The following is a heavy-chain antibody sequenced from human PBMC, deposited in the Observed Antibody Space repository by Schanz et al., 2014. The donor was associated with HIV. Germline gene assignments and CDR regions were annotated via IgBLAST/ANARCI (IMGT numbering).Heavy chain of an antibody. CDR3: ARAPPRDSSGYYPFDY. Sequence: QVRLVQSGAEVKKPGSSVKVSCTASGGTFSSFVISWVRQARGQGLEWMGWISPDSGATDYAQNFQGRVTMTRHTSMTTVYMDLSRVTSDDTALYFCARAPPRDSSGYYPFDYWGQGTLVTVSS. V-gene: IGHV1-2*02. CDR2: ISPDSGAT. CDR1: GGTFSSFV. J-gene: IGHJ4*02. D-gene: IGHD3-22*01.